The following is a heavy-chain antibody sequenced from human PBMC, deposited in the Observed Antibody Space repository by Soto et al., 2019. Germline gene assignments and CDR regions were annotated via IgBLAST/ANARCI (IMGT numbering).Heavy chain of an antibody. CDR1: GGSISSYY. Sequence: SETLSLTCTVSGGSISSYYWSWIRQPPGKGLEWIGYIYYSGRTDYNPSLKSRVTISLDPSKNQVSLKFNSVTAADTAVYYCGRGGYSGRLYYFDYWGLGTLVTVSS. CDR3: GRGGYSGRLYYFDY. CDR2: IYYSGRT. J-gene: IGHJ4*02. V-gene: IGHV4-59*01. D-gene: IGHD2-15*01.